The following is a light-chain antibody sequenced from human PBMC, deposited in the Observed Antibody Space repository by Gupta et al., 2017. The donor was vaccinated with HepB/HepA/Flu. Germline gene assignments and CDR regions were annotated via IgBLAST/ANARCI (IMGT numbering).Light chain of an antibody. V-gene: IGLV3-27*01. Sequence: SYELTQPSSVSVSPGQTPRITCSGDVLKKKYARWFQQKPGQAPELVIYKDSERPSGIPERFSGSSSGTTVTLTISGAQVEDEADYYCYSAADNNWVFGGGTKLTVL. CDR3: YSAADNNWV. CDR1: VLKKKY. CDR2: KDS. J-gene: IGLJ3*02.